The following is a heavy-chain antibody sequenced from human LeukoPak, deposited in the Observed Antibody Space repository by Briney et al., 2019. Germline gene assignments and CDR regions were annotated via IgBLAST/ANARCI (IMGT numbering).Heavy chain of an antibody. V-gene: IGHV3-30*18. J-gene: IGHJ6*03. CDR2: ISFDGSHK. D-gene: IGHD5-12*01. CDR3: AKGGGYEAQYYYYYLDV. CDR1: AFTFSSYG. Sequence: PGRSLRLSCAASAFTFSSYGMHWVRQAPGKGLEWVAVISFDGSHKYYADSVKGRFTISRDNSKNTLYLQMNSLRAEDTAVYYCAKGGGYEAQYYYYYLDVWGKGTTVTISS.